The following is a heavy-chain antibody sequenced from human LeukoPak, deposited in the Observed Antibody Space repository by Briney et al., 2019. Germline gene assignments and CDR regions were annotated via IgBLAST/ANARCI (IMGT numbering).Heavy chain of an antibody. Sequence: PGGSLRLSCAASGFTFSSYGMHGVRQAPGKGLVWVAFISYDGSNKYYADSVKGLFTISRDNHKNTLYLQINSLRDEDTAVYYCATANEFSLGWGQGTLVTVSS. V-gene: IGHV3-30*03. CDR1: GFTFSSYG. D-gene: IGHD3-16*02. CDR3: ATANEFSLG. J-gene: IGHJ4*02. CDR2: ISYDGSNK.